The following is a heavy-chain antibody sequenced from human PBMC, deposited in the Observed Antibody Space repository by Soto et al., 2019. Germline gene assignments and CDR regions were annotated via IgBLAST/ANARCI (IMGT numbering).Heavy chain of an antibody. CDR3: VRDAVVGATKGGNYWFDS. Sequence: VQLVESGGGVVQPGRSLRLSCAASGFTFTSFGMNWVRQAPGKGLEWVAVIWYDGGNNFYADSVKGRFTISRDNSKNTVYLEMNSLRAEDTAVYYCVRDAVVGATKGGNYWFDSWGQGTLVTVSS. D-gene: IGHD1-26*01. V-gene: IGHV3-33*01. CDR2: IWYDGGNN. J-gene: IGHJ5*01. CDR1: GFTFTSFG.